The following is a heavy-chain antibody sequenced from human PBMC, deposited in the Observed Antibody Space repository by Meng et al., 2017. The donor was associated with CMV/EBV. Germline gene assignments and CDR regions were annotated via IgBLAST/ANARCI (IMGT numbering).Heavy chain of an antibody. CDR3: ARDGAYITGTTSYYYGMDV. CDR1: GFTFSSYA. V-gene: IGHV3-23*01. CDR2: ISGSGGST. Sequence: GESLKISCAASGFTFSSYAMSWVRQAPGKGLEWVSAISGSGGSTYYADSVKGRFTISRDNSKNTLYLQMNSLRAEDTAVYYCARDGAYITGTTSYYYGMDVWGQGTTVTVSS. D-gene: IGHD1-20*01. J-gene: IGHJ6*02.